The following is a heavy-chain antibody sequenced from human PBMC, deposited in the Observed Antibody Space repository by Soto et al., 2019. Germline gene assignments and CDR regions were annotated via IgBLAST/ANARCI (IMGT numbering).Heavy chain of an antibody. J-gene: IGHJ5*02. Sequence: GGSLRLSCSASGFTFSEYSMHWVRQAPGEGLQYVSTISSDGDITYYADSVKGRLTISRDNSKNTLYLQMNSLRPEDTAVYYCVKVSTFYDILTGYYSTNFFDPWGQGTLVTVSS. V-gene: IGHV3-64D*06. D-gene: IGHD3-9*01. CDR2: ISSDGDIT. CDR1: GFTFSEYS. CDR3: VKVSTFYDILTGYYSTNFFDP.